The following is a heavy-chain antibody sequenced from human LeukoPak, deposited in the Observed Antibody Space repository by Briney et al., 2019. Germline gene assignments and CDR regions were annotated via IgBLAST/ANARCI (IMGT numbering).Heavy chain of an antibody. J-gene: IGHJ4*02. CDR2: IHTAGTS. CDR3: ARGGHGDWDY. Sequence: SETLSLTCSVSGGSIINHQWSWIRQPAGRGPEWIGRIHTAGTSDYNPALRSRVTMSADTSNNQFSLKLTSVTVADTAMYYCARGGHGDWDYWGQGILVTVSS. CDR1: GGSIINHQ. D-gene: IGHD3-10*01. V-gene: IGHV4-4*07.